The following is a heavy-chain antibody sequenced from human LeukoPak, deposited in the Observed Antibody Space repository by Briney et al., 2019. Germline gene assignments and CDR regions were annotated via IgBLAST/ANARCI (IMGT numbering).Heavy chain of an antibody. Sequence: SETLSLACTVSGGSISSYYWSWIRQPAGKGLEWIGRIYTSGSTNYNPSLKSRVTMSVDTSKNQFSLKLSSVTAADTAVYYCARSMVQGVIIVDAFDIWGQGTMVTVSS. V-gene: IGHV4-4*07. CDR2: IYTSGST. D-gene: IGHD3-10*01. J-gene: IGHJ3*02. CDR1: GGSISSYY. CDR3: ARSMVQGVIIVDAFDI.